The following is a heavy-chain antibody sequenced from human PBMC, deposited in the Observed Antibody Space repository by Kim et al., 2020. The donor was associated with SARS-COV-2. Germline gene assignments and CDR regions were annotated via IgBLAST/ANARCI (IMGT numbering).Heavy chain of an antibody. J-gene: IGHJ5*02. D-gene: IGHD4-17*01. CDR3: ARGGDYGENWFDP. CDR2: IYYSGST. V-gene: IGHV4-59*08. CDR1: GGSISSYY. Sequence: SETLSLTCTVSGGSISSYYWSWIRQPPGKGLEWIGYIYYSGSTNYNPSLKSRVTISVDTSKNQFSLKLSSVTAADTAVYYCARGGDYGENWFDPWGQGTLVTVSS.